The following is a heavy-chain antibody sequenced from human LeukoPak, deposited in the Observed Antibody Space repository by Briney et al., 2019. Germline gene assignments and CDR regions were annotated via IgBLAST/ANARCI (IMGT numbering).Heavy chain of an antibody. CDR3: AKVPQWLVPINYFDY. CDR2: ISGSGGNT. J-gene: IGHJ4*02. Sequence: SGGSLRLSCAASGFTFSSYAMSWVRQAPGKGLEWVSAISGSGGNTYYADSVKGRFTISRDNSKNTLYLQMNSLRAEDTAVYYCAKVPQWLVPINYFDYWGQGTLVTVSS. V-gene: IGHV3-23*01. D-gene: IGHD6-19*01. CDR1: GFTFSSYA.